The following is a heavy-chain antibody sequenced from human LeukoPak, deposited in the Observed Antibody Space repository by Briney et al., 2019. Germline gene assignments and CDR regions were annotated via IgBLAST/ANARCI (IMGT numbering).Heavy chain of an antibody. Sequence: SETLSLTCSVSDDSITMYYWTWIRQPPGKGLEWIGYVDHTGSTNFNPSLDDRVSISRDPTKNLSSLRLRSVTAADTAVYFCARGRVSSSTWYSTYYYYFYMDVWGKGTTVTVSS. CDR1: DDSITMYY. D-gene: IGHD1-1*01. J-gene: IGHJ6*03. V-gene: IGHV4-59*01. CDR2: VDHTGST. CDR3: ARGRVSSSTWYSTYYYYFYMDV.